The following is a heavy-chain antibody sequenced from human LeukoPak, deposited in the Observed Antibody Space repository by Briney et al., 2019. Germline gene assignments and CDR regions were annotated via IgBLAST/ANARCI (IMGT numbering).Heavy chain of an antibody. Sequence: HPGRSLRLSCAASGFTFSSYGMHWVRQAPGKGLEWVAVISYDGSNTYYADSVKGRFTISRDNSKNTLYLQMNSLRAEDTAVYYCALLWFGDGYYYYGMDVWGQGTTVTVSS. J-gene: IGHJ6*02. CDR3: ALLWFGDGYYYYGMDV. D-gene: IGHD3-10*01. V-gene: IGHV3-30*03. CDR2: ISYDGSNT. CDR1: GFTFSSYG.